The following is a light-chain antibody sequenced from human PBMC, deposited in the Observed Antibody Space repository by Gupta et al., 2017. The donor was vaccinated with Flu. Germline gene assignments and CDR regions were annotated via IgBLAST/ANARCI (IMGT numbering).Light chain of an antibody. J-gene: IGKJ1*01. CDR3: QQTYSSPWT. CDR2: TSY. V-gene: IGKV1-39*01. CDR1: QSISTN. Sequence: GDSVTISCRASQSISTNLCWYQQKPGKAPKLLISTSYNLQSGVPSRFSGSGSGADFTLSIRSLQPEDLATYYCQQTYSSPWTFGQGTKVEL.